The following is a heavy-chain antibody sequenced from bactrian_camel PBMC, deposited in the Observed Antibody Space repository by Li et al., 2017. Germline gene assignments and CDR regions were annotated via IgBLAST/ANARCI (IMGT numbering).Heavy chain of an antibody. CDR1: GFLSHDCH. J-gene: IGHJ4*01. CDR2: IMILGATT. V-gene: IGHV3S40*01. D-gene: IGHD2*01. CDR3: AADRLPSDCYSGAWLKGAGMGHTD. Sequence: DVQLVESGGGSVQAGGSLRLSCTAPGFLSHDCHIEYDRQATGKQREGVAAIMILGATTYYADSVKGRFTISQDNAKNMVYLQVNSVKAEDTAIFYCAADRLPSDCYSGAWLKGAGMGHTDWGQGTQVTVS.